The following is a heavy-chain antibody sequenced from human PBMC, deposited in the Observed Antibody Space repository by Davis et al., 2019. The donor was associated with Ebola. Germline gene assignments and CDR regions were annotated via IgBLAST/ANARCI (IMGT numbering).Heavy chain of an antibody. CDR3: ARVAAAGHPHYYYYYMDV. CDR2: IIPIFGTA. CDR1: GGTFSSYA. V-gene: IGHV1-69*13. J-gene: IGHJ6*03. Sequence: SVTVSCKASGGTFSSYALSWVRQAPGQGLEWMGGIIPIFGTANYAQKFQGRVTITADESTSTAYMELSSLRSEDTAVYYCARVAAAGHPHYYYYYMDVWGKGTTVTVSS. D-gene: IGHD6-13*01.